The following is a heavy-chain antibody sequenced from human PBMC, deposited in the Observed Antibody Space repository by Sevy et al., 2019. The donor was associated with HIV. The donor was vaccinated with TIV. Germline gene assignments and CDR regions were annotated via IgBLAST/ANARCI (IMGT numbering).Heavy chain of an antibody. V-gene: IGHV4-39*01. CDR3: ARHGGIVDRAFDY. D-gene: IGHD2-21*01. CDR1: GGSIGRSSYD. CDR2: IYFSGST. J-gene: IGHJ4*02. Sequence: SETLSLTCTVSGGSIGRSSYDWGWIRQSPGKGLEWIGSIYFSGSTYYATSLKSRVTISVDTSKNQFSLKLTSVTATDTAVYYFARHGGIVDRAFDYWGQGTLVTVSS.